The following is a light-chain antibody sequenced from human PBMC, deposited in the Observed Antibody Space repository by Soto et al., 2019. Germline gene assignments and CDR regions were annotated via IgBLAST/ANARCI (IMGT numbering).Light chain of an antibody. CDR3: QHYYSSPLT. CDR1: QSVLSSSNNKNY. V-gene: IGKV4-1*01. Sequence: DIVMTQSPDSLSVSLGERATINCNSSQSVLSSSNNKNYLAWYQQKPGQPPKVVIYWASTRGSGVPDRFSGSGSGTDFTLTISSLQAEDVAVYYCQHYYSSPLTFGGGTKVDIK. CDR2: WAS. J-gene: IGKJ4*01.